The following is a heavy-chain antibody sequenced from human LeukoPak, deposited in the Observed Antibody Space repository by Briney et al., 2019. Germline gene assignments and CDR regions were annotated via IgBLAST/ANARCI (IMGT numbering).Heavy chain of an antibody. J-gene: IGHJ2*01. CDR3: ARAARQGFTMIVVPFFYFDL. CDR1: GGSISSGASD. Sequence: SETLSLTCTVSGGSISSGASDWGWIRQHPKRGLGGVGTFNHSGSTYYNPSLGSRVTMSVDTSKNQFSLKLSSVTAADSAVYYCARAARQGFTMIVVPFFYFDLWGRGTLVTVSS. V-gene: IGHV4-31*03. CDR2: FNHSGST. D-gene: IGHD3-22*01.